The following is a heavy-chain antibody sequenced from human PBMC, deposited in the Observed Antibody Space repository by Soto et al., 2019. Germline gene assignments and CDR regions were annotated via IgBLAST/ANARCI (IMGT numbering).Heavy chain of an antibody. CDR2: IKSKTDGGTT. J-gene: IGHJ6*02. Sequence: PGGSLRLSCAASGFTFSNAWMNWVRQAPGKGLEWVGRIKSKTDGGTTDYAAPVKGRFTISRDDSKNTLYLQMNSLKTEDTAVYYCTTADYYGSGSYSFVVTHYYYYGMDVWGQGTTVTVSS. V-gene: IGHV3-15*07. D-gene: IGHD3-10*01. CDR3: TTADYYGSGSYSFVVTHYYYYGMDV. CDR1: GFTFSNAW.